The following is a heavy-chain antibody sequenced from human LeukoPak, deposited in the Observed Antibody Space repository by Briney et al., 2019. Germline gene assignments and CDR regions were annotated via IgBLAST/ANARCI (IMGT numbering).Heavy chain of an antibody. D-gene: IGHD5-24*01. Sequence: SETLSLTCAVSGGSISSYYWSWIRQPPGKGLEWIGYIHYSGSTNYNPSLKSRATISVDTSKNQFSLKLSSVTAADTAVYYCARGRDGYNYRYWGQGTLVTVSS. CDR1: GGSISSYY. CDR2: IHYSGST. J-gene: IGHJ4*02. CDR3: ARGRDGYNYRY. V-gene: IGHV4-59*01.